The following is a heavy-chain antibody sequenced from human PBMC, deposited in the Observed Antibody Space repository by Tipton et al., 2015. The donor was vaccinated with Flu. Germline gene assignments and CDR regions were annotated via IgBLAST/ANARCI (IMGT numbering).Heavy chain of an antibody. V-gene: IGHV4-4*07. CDR3: ARGSGSGTFVIFDF. CDR2: IYTSGTT. D-gene: IGHD3-10*01. Sequence: TLSLTCTVSGGSISSYYWSWIRQPAGKGLEWIGRIYTSGTTNFNASLKSRLTTSVDASKKQFSLTLSSVTAADTAVYYCARGSGSGTFVIFDFWGQGTVVTVAS. CDR1: GGSISSYY. J-gene: IGHJ4*02.